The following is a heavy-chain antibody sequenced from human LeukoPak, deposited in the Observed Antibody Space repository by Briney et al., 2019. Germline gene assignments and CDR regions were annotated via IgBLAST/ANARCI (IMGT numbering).Heavy chain of an antibody. CDR2: IIPIVGVG. CDR1: GGTFSSYA. Sequence: GASVKVSCKSSGGTFSSYAISWVRQAPGQGLGWMGRIIPIVGVGNYAQKFQGRVTITADRSTSTVYMELSSLRSEDTAMYYCARDPHYYDSSGYVWGQGTLVTVSS. J-gene: IGHJ4*02. V-gene: IGHV1-69*04. CDR3: ARDPHYYDSSGYV. D-gene: IGHD3-22*01.